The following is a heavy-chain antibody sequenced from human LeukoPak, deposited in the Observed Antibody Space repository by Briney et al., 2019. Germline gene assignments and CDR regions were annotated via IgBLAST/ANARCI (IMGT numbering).Heavy chain of an antibody. D-gene: IGHD3-22*01. CDR2: IIPIFGTA. J-gene: IGHJ3*01. CDR3: ARDDYYDSSAYRENPFDV. Sequence: SVKVSCKASGGTFSSYAISWVRQAPGQGLEWMGGIIPIFGTANYAQKFQGRVTITADESSSTLYMELRSLRSEDTAIYYCARDDYYDSSAYRENPFDVWGQGTMVTVSS. CDR1: GGTFSSYA. V-gene: IGHV1-69*13.